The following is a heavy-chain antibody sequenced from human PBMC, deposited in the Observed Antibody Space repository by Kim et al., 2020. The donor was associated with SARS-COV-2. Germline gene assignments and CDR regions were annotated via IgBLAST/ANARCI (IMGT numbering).Heavy chain of an antibody. CDR2: ISGSGGST. D-gene: IGHD2-21*01. V-gene: IGHV3-23*01. CDR1: GFTFSSYA. J-gene: IGHJ6*02. Sequence: GGSLRLSCAASGFTFSSYAMSWVRQAPGKGLEWVSAISGSGGSTYYADSVKGRFTISRDNSKNTLYLQMNSLRAEDTAVYYCAKVWRVGAGGGDCYGGCGMDVWGQGTTVTVSS. CDR3: AKVWRVGAGGGDCYGGCGMDV.